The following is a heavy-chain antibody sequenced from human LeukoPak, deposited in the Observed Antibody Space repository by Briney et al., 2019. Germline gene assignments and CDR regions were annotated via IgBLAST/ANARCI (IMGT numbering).Heavy chain of an antibody. D-gene: IGHD6-19*01. J-gene: IGHJ4*02. CDR3: TIGRDIAVAGPGGYFDH. CDR2: LSPGGGTI. CDR1: GFTCSDYH. V-gene: IGHV3-11*01. Sequence: GGSLRLSCAASGFTCSDYHMNWIRQAPGKGLEWLSYLSPGGGTIYFADSVRGRFTIPRDNAKNSLYLQMNSLTADDTAVYYCTIGRDIAVAGPGGYFDHWGQGTLVTVSS.